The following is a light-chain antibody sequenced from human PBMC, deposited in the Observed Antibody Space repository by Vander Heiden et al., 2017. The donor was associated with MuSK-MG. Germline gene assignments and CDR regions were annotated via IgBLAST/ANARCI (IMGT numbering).Light chain of an antibody. Sequence: QSALTQEASVSGTVGQKVTLSCTGHTNNIGSYPVGWYQQISHGPPKMVMFGSSLPSGIPDRFSGSQSGTTASLIISGLQSEDEADYHCSTWDYSLRTWVFGGGTKLTVL. CDR1: TNNIGSYP. V-gene: IGLV1-44*01. J-gene: IGLJ3*02. CDR3: STWDYSLRTWV. CDR2: GSS.